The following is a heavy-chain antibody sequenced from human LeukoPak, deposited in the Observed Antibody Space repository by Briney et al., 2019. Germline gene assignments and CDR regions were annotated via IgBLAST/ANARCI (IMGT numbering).Heavy chain of an antibody. CDR2: IYYSGST. V-gene: IGHV4-31*03. J-gene: IGHJ3*02. CDR3: ARTFLQLLGAFDI. Sequence: SETLSLTCTVSGGSISSGGYYWSWIRQHPGKGLEWIGYIYYSGSTYYNPSLKSRVTISVDTSKNQFSLKLSSVTAADTAVYYCARTFLQLLGAFDIWGQGTMVTVSS. CDR1: GGSISSGGYY. D-gene: IGHD2-2*01.